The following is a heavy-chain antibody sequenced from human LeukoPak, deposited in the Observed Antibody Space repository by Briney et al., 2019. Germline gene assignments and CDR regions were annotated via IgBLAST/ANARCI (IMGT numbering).Heavy chain of an antibody. CDR3: AGGSGDYSLDY. CDR2: IWYDGSNK. D-gene: IGHD4-17*01. J-gene: IGHJ4*02. CDR1: GFTFATYA. Sequence: GGSLRLSCTASGFTFATYAMHWVRQAPGKGLEWVALIWYDGSNKYYADSVRGRFTISRDNSKNTLYLQMNSLRAEDTALYYCAGGSGDYSLDYWGQGTLVTVSS. V-gene: IGHV3-33*01.